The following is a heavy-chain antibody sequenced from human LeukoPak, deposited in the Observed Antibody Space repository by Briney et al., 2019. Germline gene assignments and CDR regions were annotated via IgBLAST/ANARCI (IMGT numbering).Heavy chain of an antibody. D-gene: IGHD1-26*01. CDR1: GFTFSSYA. V-gene: IGHV3-23*01. Sequence: GGSLRLSCAASGFTFSSYAMHWVRQAPEKGLEWVSTISGSGGSTYYADSVKGRFTISRDNSKNTLYLQMNSLRAEDTAVYYCAKVVGATTRGYFDYWGQGTLVTVSS. CDR3: AKVVGATTRGYFDY. CDR2: ISGSGGST. J-gene: IGHJ4*02.